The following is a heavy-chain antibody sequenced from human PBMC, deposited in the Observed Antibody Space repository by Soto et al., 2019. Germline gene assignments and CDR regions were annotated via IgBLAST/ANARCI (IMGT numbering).Heavy chain of an antibody. CDR2: IYYSGST. CDR1: GGSISSGGYY. Sequence: QVQLQESGPGLVKPSQTLSLTCTVSGGSISSGGYYWSWIRQHPVKGLDGIGYIYYSGSTYYNLYLKSRVTISVDTSKYQFSLKLSSVTAADTAVYYCARSLGTPDIVVVVAAIVIDAFDIWGQGTMVTVSS. J-gene: IGHJ3*02. D-gene: IGHD2-15*01. CDR3: ARSLGTPDIVVVVAAIVIDAFDI. V-gene: IGHV4-31*03.